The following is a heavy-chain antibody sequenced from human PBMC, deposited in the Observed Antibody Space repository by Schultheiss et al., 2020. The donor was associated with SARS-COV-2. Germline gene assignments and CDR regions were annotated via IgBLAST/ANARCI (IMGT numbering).Heavy chain of an antibody. V-gene: IGHV4-61*01. CDR2: IYYSGST. Sequence: SETLSLTCTVSGGSVSSGSYYWSWIRQPPGKGLEWIGYIYYSGSTNYNPSLKSRVTISVDTSKNQFSLKLSSVTAADTAVYYCAISYYDFWSGPPVGGYFDYWGQGTLVTVSS. CDR1: GGSVSSGSYY. CDR3: AISYYDFWSGPPVGGYFDY. D-gene: IGHD3-3*01. J-gene: IGHJ4*02.